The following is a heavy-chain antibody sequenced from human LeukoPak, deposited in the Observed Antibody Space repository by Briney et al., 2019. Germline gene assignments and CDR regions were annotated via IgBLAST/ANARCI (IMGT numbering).Heavy chain of an antibody. D-gene: IGHD2/OR15-2a*01. V-gene: IGHV3-48*03. CDR1: GFTFSSYE. CDR2: IASGGGANR. Sequence: GGSLTLSCAASGFTFSSYEMNWVRQAPGKGLERVSYIASGGGANRFYSESVKGRFTISRDNAKNPLYLHMNSLRAEDTGVYYCARIGTTTRGPAGLDVWGQGTTVTVSS. J-gene: IGHJ6*02. CDR3: ARIGTTTRGPAGLDV.